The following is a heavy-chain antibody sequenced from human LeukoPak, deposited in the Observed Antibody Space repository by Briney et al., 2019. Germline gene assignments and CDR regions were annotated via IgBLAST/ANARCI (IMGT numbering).Heavy chain of an antibody. J-gene: IGHJ5*02. CDR1: GLTFSRYS. V-gene: IGHV3-21*01. CDR2: ITSSSSYV. Sequence: GGSLRLSCAASGLTFSRYSMHWVRQAPGKGLEWVSSITSSSSYVYYADSLKGRFTISRDNAKNSLYLQMNSLRAEDTAMYYCARGGDGYTPWGQGTLVTVSS. D-gene: IGHD5-24*01. CDR3: ARGGDGYTP.